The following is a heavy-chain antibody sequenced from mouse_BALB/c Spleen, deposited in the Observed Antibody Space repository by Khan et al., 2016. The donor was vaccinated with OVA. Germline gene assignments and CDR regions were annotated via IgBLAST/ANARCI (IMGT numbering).Heavy chain of an antibody. CDR3: ARGGAAFYRNDGGAMDS. D-gene: IGHD2-14*01. CDR1: GYTFTTAG. J-gene: IGHJ4*01. V-gene: IGHV9-4*02. Sequence: QIQLVQSGPELKKPGETVRISCKASGYTFTTAGMQWVQKMPGKGLKWIGWINTHSGVPKYEEDFKGRFVFSLETSASTAYFQITNLKNEDTATYFCARGGAAFYRNDGGAMDSWGQGTSVTVSS. CDR2: INTHSGVP.